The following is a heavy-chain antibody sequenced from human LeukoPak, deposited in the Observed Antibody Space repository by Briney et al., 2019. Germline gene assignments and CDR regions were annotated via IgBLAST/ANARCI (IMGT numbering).Heavy chain of an antibody. Sequence: SGGSLRLSCAASGFSFSNYALHWVRQAPGKGLEWVAVISYDGRNKYYADSVKGRFTISRDNSMDTLFLQMNSLRPEDTAVYYCARDVGSSDYYCYYNWGQGTLVTVSS. V-gene: IGHV3-30*04. D-gene: IGHD3-22*01. CDR1: GFSFSNYA. CDR2: ISYDGRNK. CDR3: ARDVGSSDYYCYYN. J-gene: IGHJ4*02.